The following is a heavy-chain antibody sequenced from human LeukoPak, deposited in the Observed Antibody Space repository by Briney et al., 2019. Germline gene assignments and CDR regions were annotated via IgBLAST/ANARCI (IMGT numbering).Heavy chain of an antibody. Sequence: SETLSLTCTVSGGSISSYYWSWIRQPPGKGLEWMGYIYYSGSTNYKPSLKSRVTMSVDTSKNQFSLKLTSVTAADTAFYYCARDYGGAVTFDYWGQGILITVSS. CDR3: ARDYGGAVTFDY. V-gene: IGHV4-59*12. J-gene: IGHJ4*02. CDR1: GGSISSYY. D-gene: IGHD3-16*01. CDR2: IYYSGST.